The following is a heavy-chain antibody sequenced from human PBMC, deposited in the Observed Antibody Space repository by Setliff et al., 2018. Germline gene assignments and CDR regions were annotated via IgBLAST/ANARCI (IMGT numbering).Heavy chain of an antibody. CDR1: GFTVSSNY. CDR2: IYSGGST. Sequence: LRLSCAASGFTVSSNYMSWVRQAPGKGLEWVSVIYSGGSTYYADSVKGRFTISRDDAKNSLDLQMDSLRGEDTAVYYCVRDRWKVMVNKGDDAFDLWGQGTMVTVSS. V-gene: IGHV3-53*01. J-gene: IGHJ3*01. D-gene: IGHD5-18*01. CDR3: VRDRWKVMVNKGDDAFDL.